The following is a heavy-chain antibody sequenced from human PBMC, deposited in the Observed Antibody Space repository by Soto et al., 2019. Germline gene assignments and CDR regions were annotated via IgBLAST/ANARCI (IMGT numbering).Heavy chain of an antibody. CDR2: IHYSGSN. D-gene: IGHD6-19*01. CDR3: ARGGWYLDY. V-gene: IGHV4-59*01. J-gene: IGHJ4*02. CDR1: GGSISSYY. Sequence: SETLSLTCTVSGGSISSYYWSWIRQPPGKGLEWIGYIHYSGSNKYNPSLKSRVTISVDTSKYQFYLKLSSVTAADTAGYYCARGGWYLDYWGQGTLVTVSS.